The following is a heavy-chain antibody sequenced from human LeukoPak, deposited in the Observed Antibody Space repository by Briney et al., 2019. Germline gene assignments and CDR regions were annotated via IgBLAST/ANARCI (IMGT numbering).Heavy chain of an antibody. Sequence: GGSLRLSCAASGFTFSSYNMNWVRQAPGKGLERVSSISSSSGYIYYADSVKGRFTISRDNAKNSLYLQMNSLKAEDTAVYYCARDRYYYDSRGYSLDYWGQGTLVTVSS. V-gene: IGHV3-21*01. D-gene: IGHD3-22*01. J-gene: IGHJ4*02. CDR2: ISSSSGYI. CDR3: ARDRYYYDSRGYSLDY. CDR1: GFTFSSYN.